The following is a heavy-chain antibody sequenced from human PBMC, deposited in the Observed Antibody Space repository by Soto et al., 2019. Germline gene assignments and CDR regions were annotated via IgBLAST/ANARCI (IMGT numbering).Heavy chain of an antibody. Sequence: SETLSLTCTVSGGSISGYYWSWIRQPPGKGLEWIGYMYKTGSTVYNPSFKSRVTISVDTSKNQFSLKLSSVTAAYTAVYYRARRYGSCFDYWGQGTLLTVSS. CDR2: MYKTGST. V-gene: IGHV4-59*01. CDR1: GGSISGYY. J-gene: IGHJ4*02. D-gene: IGHD5-18*01. CDR3: ARRYGSCFDY.